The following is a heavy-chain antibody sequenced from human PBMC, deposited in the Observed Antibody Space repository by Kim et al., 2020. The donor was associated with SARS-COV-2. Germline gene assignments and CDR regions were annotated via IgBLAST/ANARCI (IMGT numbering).Heavy chain of an antibody. CDR3: AREGPRGTVVTQGFHY. J-gene: IGHJ4*02. V-gene: IGHV4-31*03. CDR1: GGSISSGGYY. D-gene: IGHD2-15*01. Sequence: SETLSLTCTVSGGSISSGGYYWSWIRQHPGKGLEWIGYIYYSGSTYYNPSLKSRVTISVDTSKNQFSLKLSSVTAADTAVYYCAREGPRGTVVTQGFHYWGQGTLVTVSS. CDR2: IYYSGST.